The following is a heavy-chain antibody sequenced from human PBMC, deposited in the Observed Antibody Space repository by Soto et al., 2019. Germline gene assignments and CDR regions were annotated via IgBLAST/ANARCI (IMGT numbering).Heavy chain of an antibody. CDR3: AHMRGDGYGPFYYYYMDV. V-gene: IGHV2-5*02. Sequence: SGPTLVNPTQTLTLTCTFSGFSLSTSGVGVGWIRQPPGKALEWLALIYWDDDKRYSPSLKSRLTITKDTSKNQEVLTMTNMDPLDTATYYCAHMRGDGYGPFYYYYMDVWGKGTTVTVSS. D-gene: IGHD6-13*01. J-gene: IGHJ6*03. CDR2: IYWDDDK. CDR1: GFSLSTSGVG.